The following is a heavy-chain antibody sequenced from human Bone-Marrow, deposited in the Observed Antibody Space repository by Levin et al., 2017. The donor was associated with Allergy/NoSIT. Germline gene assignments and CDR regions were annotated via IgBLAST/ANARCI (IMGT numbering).Heavy chain of an antibody. Sequence: GESLKISCAASGFTFSSYGMHWVRQAPGKGLAWVGVISNDGSNIYYADSVKGRFTISRDNSKNTLSLQMNSLRGEDTAVYYCAKGGHECRGSGCFIDWGQGTLVTVSS. CDR1: GFTFSSYG. CDR3: AKGGHECRGSGCFID. D-gene: IGHD2-15*01. J-gene: IGHJ4*02. CDR2: ISNDGSNI. V-gene: IGHV3-30*18.